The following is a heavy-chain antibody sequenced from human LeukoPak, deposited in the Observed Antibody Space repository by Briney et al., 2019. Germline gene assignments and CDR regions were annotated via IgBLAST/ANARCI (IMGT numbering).Heavy chain of an antibody. CDR1: GGTFSSYA. D-gene: IGHD3-22*01. V-gene: IGHV1-69*01. CDR3: ARFDYYDSSGPY. Sequence: ASVKVSCKASGGTFSSYAISWVRQAPGQGLEWMGGIIPIFGTANYALKFQGRVTITADESTSTAYMELSSLRSEDTAVYYCARFDYYDSSGPYWGQGTLVTVSS. CDR2: IIPIFGTA. J-gene: IGHJ4*02.